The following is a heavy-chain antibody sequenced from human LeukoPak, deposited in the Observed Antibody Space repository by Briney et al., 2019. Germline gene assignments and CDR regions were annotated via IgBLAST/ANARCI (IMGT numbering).Heavy chain of an antibody. CDR3: LSGPGH. J-gene: IGHJ4*02. V-gene: IGHV3-7*01. CDR2: INEDGSEK. CDR1: GFIFRNYW. Sequence: QPGGSLRLSCAAAGFIFRNYWMGWVRQAPGKGLEWVANINEDGSEKYYVDSVKGRFTISRDNAKNSLYLQMNILRAEDTAVFYYLSGPGHCGQGALVTVSS.